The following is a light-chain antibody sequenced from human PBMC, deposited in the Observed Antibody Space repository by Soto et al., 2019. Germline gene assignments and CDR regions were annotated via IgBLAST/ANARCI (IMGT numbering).Light chain of an antibody. CDR3: SSYTSRSTLDDV. J-gene: IGLJ1*01. CDR1: SSDVGGYNY. V-gene: IGLV2-14*01. Sequence: QSALTQPASVSGSPGQSITISCTGTSSDVGGYNYVSWYQQHSGKAPKLMIYEVSNRPPGVSNRFSGSKSGNTASLTISGLQAEDEADYYCSSYTSRSTLDDVFGSGTKLTV. CDR2: EVS.